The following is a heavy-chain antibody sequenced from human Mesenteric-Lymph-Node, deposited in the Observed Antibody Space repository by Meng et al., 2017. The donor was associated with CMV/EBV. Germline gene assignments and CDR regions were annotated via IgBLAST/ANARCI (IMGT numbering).Heavy chain of an antibody. V-gene: IGHV4-39*07. Sequence: QGQLQESGPGLVKPSQTLSLTFTVSGGSISSSSYYWGWIRQPPGKGLEWIGSIYYSGSTYYNPSLKSRVTISVDTSKNQFSLKLSSVTAADTAVYYCARDGDYYDSSGYNPFDYWGQGTLVTVSS. D-gene: IGHD3-22*01. CDR3: ARDGDYYDSSGYNPFDY. CDR2: IYYSGST. CDR1: GGSISSSSYY. J-gene: IGHJ4*02.